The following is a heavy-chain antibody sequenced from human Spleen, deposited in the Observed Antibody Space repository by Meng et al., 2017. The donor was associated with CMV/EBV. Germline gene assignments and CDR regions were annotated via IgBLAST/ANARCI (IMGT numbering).Heavy chain of an antibody. J-gene: IGHJ3*02. V-gene: IGHV3-23*01. CDR2: ISGTDDRT. CDR3: AKRSYAFDI. Sequence: AGSGITFSNYAMHGVRQATGRGLEWVSGISGTDDRTYYAGSVKGRFTISRDNSKNTVYLQINSLRAEDTAVYYCAKRSYAFDIWGQGTMVTVSS. CDR1: GITFSNYA.